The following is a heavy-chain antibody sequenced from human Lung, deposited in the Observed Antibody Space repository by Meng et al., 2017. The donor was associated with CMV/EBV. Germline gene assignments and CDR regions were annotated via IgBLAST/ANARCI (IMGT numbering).Heavy chain of an antibody. CDR3: ANNWNSDY. J-gene: IGHJ4*02. V-gene: IGHV3-21*04. CDR2: ISSSGTYI. D-gene: IGHD1-1*01. CDR1: GFTFSSYS. Sequence: GESLKISCAASGFTFSSYSMNWVRQAPGKGLEWVSSISSSGTYIYYADSVKGRFTISRDNAQNSLYLQMNSLRAGDTAVYYCANNWNSDYWGQGTLVTVAS.